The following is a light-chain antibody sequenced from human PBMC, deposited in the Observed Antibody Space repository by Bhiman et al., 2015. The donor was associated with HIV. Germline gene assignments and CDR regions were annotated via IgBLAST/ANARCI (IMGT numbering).Light chain of an antibody. Sequence: QSALTQPPSVSGAPGQRVTISCTGSSSNIGARYDVHWYQQLPGIAPKLVIYRNNQRPSGVPDRFSGSKSGTSASLAISGLQAEDEAHYYCAAWDDSLNAAGFGGGTKLTVL. V-gene: IGLV1-50*01. CDR1: SSNIGARYD. CDR2: RNN. CDR3: AAWDDSLNAAG. J-gene: IGLJ3*02.